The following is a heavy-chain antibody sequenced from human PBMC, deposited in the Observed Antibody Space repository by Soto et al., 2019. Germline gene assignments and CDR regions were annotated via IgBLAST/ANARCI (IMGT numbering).Heavy chain of an antibody. CDR3: ARRGGYYRGYYYYYGMDV. J-gene: IGHJ6*02. CDR2: IYPGNSDI. V-gene: IGHV5-51*01. D-gene: IGHD3-3*01. Sequence: PGESLKISCQGSGYSFTTYWIGWVRQMPGKGLEWMGIIYPGNSDIRYSPSFQGQVTISADKSISTAYLKWSGLKASDTAMYYCARRGGYYRGYYYYYGMDVWGQGTTVTVSS. CDR1: GYSFTTYW.